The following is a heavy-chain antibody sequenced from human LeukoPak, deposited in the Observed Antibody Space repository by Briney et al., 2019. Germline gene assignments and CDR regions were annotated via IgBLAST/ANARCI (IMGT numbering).Heavy chain of an antibody. D-gene: IGHD1-26*01. V-gene: IGHV5-51*01. CDR1: GYSFTNYW. CDR3: ARARGTYANDAFDI. J-gene: IGHJ3*02. Sequence: GESLKISCKGSGYSFTNYWIGWVRQMPGKGLEWMGIIFPADSDTRYSPSFQGQDTISADKSISTAYLHWSSLRSSDTAMYYCARARGTYANDAFDIWGQGTMVTVSP. CDR2: IFPADSDT.